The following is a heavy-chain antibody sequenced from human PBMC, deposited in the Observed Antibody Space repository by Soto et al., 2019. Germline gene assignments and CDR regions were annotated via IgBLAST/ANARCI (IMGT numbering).Heavy chain of an antibody. Sequence: QVQLQESGPGLVKPSQTLSLTCTVSGGSISSGDYYWSWIRQHPGQGLEWIGYIYYSGSTYYNPSLKSRVTISVDTSKNQFSLKLSSWTAADTAVYYCARWWSGSRQGFDPWRQGTLVTVSS. J-gene: IGHJ5*02. CDR3: ARWWSGSRQGFDP. CDR1: GGSISSGDYY. D-gene: IGHD3-3*01. V-gene: IGHV4-31*03. CDR2: IYYSGST.